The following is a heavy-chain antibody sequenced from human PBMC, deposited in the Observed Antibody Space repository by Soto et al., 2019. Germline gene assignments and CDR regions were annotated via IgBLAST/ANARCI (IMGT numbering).Heavy chain of an antibody. CDR2: IYYSGST. J-gene: IGHJ5*02. V-gene: IGHV4-31*03. CDR3: ARGQQQFVWFDP. CDR1: GGCISSGGYY. Sequence: PSETLSLTCTVSGGCISSGGYYWSWIRQHPGKGLEWIGYIYYSGSTYYNPSLKSRVTISVDTSKNQFSLKLSSVTAADTAVYYCARGQQQFVWFDPWGQGTLVTVSS. D-gene: IGHD6-13*01.